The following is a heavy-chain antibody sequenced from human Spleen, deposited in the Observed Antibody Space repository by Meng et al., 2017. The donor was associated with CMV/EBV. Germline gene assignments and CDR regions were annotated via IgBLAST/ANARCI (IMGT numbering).Heavy chain of an antibody. Sequence: KVSCKGSGYGFTSYWIGWVRQMPGKGLEWMGIIYPGDSDINYNPSFEGQVIISADKSISTAYLQWSGLKASDTAMYYCARLRGYDGYGCVDFWGQGTLVTVSS. V-gene: IGHV5-51*01. D-gene: IGHD5-12*01. CDR1: GYGFTSYW. CDR3: ARLRGYDGYGCVDF. J-gene: IGHJ4*02. CDR2: IYPGDSDI.